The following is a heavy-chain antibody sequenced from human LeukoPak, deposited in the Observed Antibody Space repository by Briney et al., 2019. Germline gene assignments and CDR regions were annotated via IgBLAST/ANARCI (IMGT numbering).Heavy chain of an antibody. CDR1: GYSFTSYW. Sequence: GESLKISCKGSGYSFTSYWIGWVRQMPGKGLEWMGIIYPGDSDTRYSPSFQGQVTISADKSISTAYLQWSSLKASDTAMYYCARHSNYGDYYYGPETAEYYFDYWGQGTLVTVSS. V-gene: IGHV5-51*01. CDR3: ARHSNYGDYYYGPETAEYYFDY. J-gene: IGHJ4*02. CDR2: IYPGDSDT. D-gene: IGHD3-10*01.